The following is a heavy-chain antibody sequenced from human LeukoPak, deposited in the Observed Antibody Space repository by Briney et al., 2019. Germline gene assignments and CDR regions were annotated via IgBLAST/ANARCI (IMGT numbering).Heavy chain of an antibody. CDR2: ISAYNGNT. CDR3: ASRTAYGDYAGLGAFDI. CDR1: GYTFTSYG. J-gene: IGHJ3*02. D-gene: IGHD4-17*01. Sequence: ASVKVSCKASGYTFTSYGISWVRQAPGQGLEWMGWISAYNGNTNYAQKLQGRVTMTTDTSTSTAYMELRSLRSGDTAVYYCASRTAYGDYAGLGAFDIWGQGTMVTVSS. V-gene: IGHV1-18*01.